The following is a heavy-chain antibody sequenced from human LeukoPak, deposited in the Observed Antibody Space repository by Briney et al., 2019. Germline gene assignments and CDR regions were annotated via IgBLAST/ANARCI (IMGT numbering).Heavy chain of an antibody. D-gene: IGHD3-22*01. CDR1: GFTFSSYA. J-gene: IGHJ4*02. CDR3: AKGSYYDSSGSFYFDY. Sequence: GGSLRLSCVVSGFTFSSYAMSWIRQAPGKGLEWVSGISGSGDNTYYADSVKGRFTISRDNSKNTLYVQMNSLGTEDTAAYYCAKGSYYDSSGSFYFDYWGQGTLVTVSS. V-gene: IGHV3-23*01. CDR2: ISGSGDNT.